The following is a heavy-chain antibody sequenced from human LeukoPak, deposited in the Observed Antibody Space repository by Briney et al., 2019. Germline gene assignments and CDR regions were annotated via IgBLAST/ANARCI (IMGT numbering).Heavy chain of an antibody. Sequence: GGSLRLSCAASGFTFDDYAMHWVRQAPGKGLEWVSLTSRDGGSTYYADSVKGRFTISRDNTKNSLYLQMNSLRTEDTALYYCAKDITSSWYIASGAFDIWGQGTMVTVSS. J-gene: IGHJ3*02. CDR3: AKDITSSWYIASGAFDI. CDR2: TSRDGGST. D-gene: IGHD6-13*01. CDR1: GFTFDDYA. V-gene: IGHV3-43*02.